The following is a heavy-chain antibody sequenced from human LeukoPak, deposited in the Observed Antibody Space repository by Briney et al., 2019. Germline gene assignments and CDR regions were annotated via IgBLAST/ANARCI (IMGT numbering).Heavy chain of an antibody. Sequence: SETLSLTCAVSGGSISSGGYSWSWIRQPPGKGLEWIGYIYHSGSTYYNPSLKSRVTISVDTSKNQFSLKLSSVTAADTAVYYCARARAVADFDYWGQGTLVTVSS. CDR1: GGSISSGGYS. V-gene: IGHV4-30-2*05. D-gene: IGHD6-19*01. J-gene: IGHJ4*02. CDR2: IYHSGST. CDR3: ARARAVADFDY.